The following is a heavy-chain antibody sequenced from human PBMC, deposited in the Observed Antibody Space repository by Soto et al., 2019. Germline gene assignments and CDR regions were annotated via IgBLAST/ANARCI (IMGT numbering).Heavy chain of an antibody. D-gene: IGHD5-18*01. CDR3: ARAPIQLWYPYYYYGMDV. CDR2: INHSGST. CDR1: GGSFSGYY. V-gene: IGHV4-34*01. J-gene: IGHJ6*02. Sequence: TSETLSLTCAVYGGSFSGYYWSWIRQPPGKGLEWIGEINHSGSTNYNPSLKSRVTISVDTSKNQFSLKLSSVTAADTAVYYCARAPIQLWYPYYYYGMDVWGQGTTVTVSS.